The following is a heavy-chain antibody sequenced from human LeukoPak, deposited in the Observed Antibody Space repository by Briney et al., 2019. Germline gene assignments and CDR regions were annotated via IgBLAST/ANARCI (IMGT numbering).Heavy chain of an antibody. CDR1: GYTFTSYG. V-gene: IGHV1-18*01. D-gene: IGHD2-2*01. CDR3: AREIPYPDCTSSGCYGPWDY. Sequence: GASVKVSCNASGYTFTSYGISWVRQAPGQGLEWMGWMSAYNGNTNYAQKLQGRVTMTTDTSTSTAYMELRSLRSDDTAVYYCAREIPYPDCTSSGCYGPWDYWGQGTLVTVSS. J-gene: IGHJ4*02. CDR2: MSAYNGNT.